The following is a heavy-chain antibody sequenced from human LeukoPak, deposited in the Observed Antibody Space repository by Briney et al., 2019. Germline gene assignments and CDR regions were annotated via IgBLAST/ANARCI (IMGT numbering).Heavy chain of an antibody. CDR2: IKQEGSEK. CDR1: GFTFSSYW. Sequence: GGSLRLSWAASGFTFSSYWMSWVRQAPGKGLEWVANIKQEGSEKYYVDSVKGRFTISRDNAKNSLYLQMNSLRAEDTAVYYCARRSNHYYGSGSYYSLPFDYWGQGTLVTVSS. J-gene: IGHJ4*02. V-gene: IGHV3-7*01. CDR3: ARRSNHYYGSGSYYSLPFDY. D-gene: IGHD3-10*01.